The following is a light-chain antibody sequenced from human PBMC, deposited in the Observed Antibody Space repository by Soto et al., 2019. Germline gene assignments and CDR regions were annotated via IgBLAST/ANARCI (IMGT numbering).Light chain of an antibody. J-gene: IGLJ2*01. Sequence: QSALTQPPSASGSPGQSVTISCTGTSSDVGGYNYVSWYQQHPGKAPKLMIYEVSKRPSGVPDRFSGSKSGNTASLTVSGLQAEDEADYYCRSYAGSMLVFGGGTKL. CDR3: RSYAGSMLV. CDR1: SSDVGGYNY. V-gene: IGLV2-8*01. CDR2: EVS.